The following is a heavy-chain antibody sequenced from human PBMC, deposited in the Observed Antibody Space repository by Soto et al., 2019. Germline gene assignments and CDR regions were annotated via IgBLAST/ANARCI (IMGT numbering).Heavy chain of an antibody. D-gene: IGHD5-12*01. CDR3: ARDMGDGYNRNWYDP. CDR1: GGSVTSGNYY. V-gene: IGHV4-61*01. Sequence: SETLSLTCTVSGGSVTSGNYYWSWIRQPPGKGLEWIAYIYYSGITNNNPSLKGRATMSVDTSKNQFSLEVTSVTAADTAVYYCARDMGDGYNRNWYDPWGQGTVVTVSS. J-gene: IGHJ5*01. CDR2: IYYSGIT.